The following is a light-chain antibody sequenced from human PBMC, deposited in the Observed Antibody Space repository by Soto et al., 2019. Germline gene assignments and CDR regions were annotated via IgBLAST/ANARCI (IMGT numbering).Light chain of an antibody. CDR1: QSVSSN. CDR3: QQYKNWPPWT. Sequence: EIVMTQSPATLSLSPGERATLCCRSSQSVSSNLAWYQQKPGQAPRLLIHGASTRATGTPARFSGSGSGTEFTLTISSLQSEDSAVYYCQQYKNWPPWTFGQGTNVDIK. CDR2: GAS. V-gene: IGKV3-15*01. J-gene: IGKJ1*01.